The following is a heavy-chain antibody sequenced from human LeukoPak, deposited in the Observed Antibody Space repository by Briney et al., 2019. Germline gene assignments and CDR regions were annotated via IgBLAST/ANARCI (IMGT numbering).Heavy chain of an antibody. CDR2: ISSTRSLI. CDR1: GFTFRSYS. Sequence: GGSLRLSCTASGFTFRSYSMNWVRQAPGRGLEWVSFISSTRSLIYYADSVKGRFTISRDNAKNSLYLQMNSLRAEDTAVYYCASDYFGSGSPFDYWGQETLVTVSS. D-gene: IGHD3-10*01. CDR3: ASDYFGSGSPFDY. J-gene: IGHJ4*02. V-gene: IGHV3-21*01.